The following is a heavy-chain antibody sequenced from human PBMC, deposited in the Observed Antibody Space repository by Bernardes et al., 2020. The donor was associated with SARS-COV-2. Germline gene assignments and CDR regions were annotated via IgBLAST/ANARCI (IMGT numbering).Heavy chain of an antibody. J-gene: IGHJ4*02. Sequence: ASVKVSCKASGYTFSDYYIHWLRQAPGQGFEWMGWISPKSGATNYAQKFQGRVTMTRDTAISTEYMQLSRLTSEDTAVYYCARDEGDDYGDYGPFGHWGQGTLVTVSS. V-gene: IGHV1-2*02. CDR2: ISPKSGAT. D-gene: IGHD4-17*01. CDR3: ARDEGDDYGDYGPFGH. CDR1: GYTFSDYY.